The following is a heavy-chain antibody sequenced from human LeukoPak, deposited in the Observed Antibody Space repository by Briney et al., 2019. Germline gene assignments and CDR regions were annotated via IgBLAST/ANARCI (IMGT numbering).Heavy chain of an antibody. CDR1: GGSFSGYY. D-gene: IGHD3-10*01. CDR3: ARPIWSRKHTSGAFDI. V-gene: IGHV4-34*01. J-gene: IGHJ3*02. CDR2: INHSGST. Sequence: SETLSLTCAVYGGSFSGYYWSWIRQPPGKGLEWIGEINHSGSTNYNPPLKSRVTISVDTSKNQFSLKLSSVTAADTAVYYCARPIWSRKHTSGAFDIWGQGTMVTVSS.